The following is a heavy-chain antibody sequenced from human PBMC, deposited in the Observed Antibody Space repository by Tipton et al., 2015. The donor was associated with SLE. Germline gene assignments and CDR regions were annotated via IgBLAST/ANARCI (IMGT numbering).Heavy chain of an antibody. CDR3: ARGAGDDYYYYYMDV. D-gene: IGHD7-27*01. Sequence: TLSLTCTVSGGSISSGSYYWSWIRQPAGKGLEWIGRIYTRGSTNYNPSLKSRVTISVDTSKNHFSLKLSSVTAADTAVYYCARGAGDDYYYYYMDVWGKGTTVTVSS. CDR2: IYTRGST. CDR1: GGSISSGSYY. V-gene: IGHV4-61*02. J-gene: IGHJ6*03.